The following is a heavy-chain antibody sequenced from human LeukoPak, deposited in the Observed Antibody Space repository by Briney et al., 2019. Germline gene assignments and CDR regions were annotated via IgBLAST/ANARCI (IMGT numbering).Heavy chain of an antibody. CDR2: ISSSSSTI. CDR3: ATHTAPTGY. J-gene: IGHJ4*02. Sequence: PGGSLRLSCAASGFTFSSYSMNWVRQAPGKGLEWLSYISSSSSTIFYADSVRGRFTISRDNAENSLYLQMNSLRAEDTAVYYCATHTAPTGYWGQGTLVTVSS. CDR1: GFTFSSYS. V-gene: IGHV3-48*01. D-gene: IGHD1-14*01.